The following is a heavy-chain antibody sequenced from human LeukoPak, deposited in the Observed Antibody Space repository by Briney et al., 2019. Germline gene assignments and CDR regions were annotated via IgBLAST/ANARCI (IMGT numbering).Heavy chain of an antibody. Sequence: GGSLRLSCAASGFTVSSNYMSWVRQAPGKGLEWVSVLYIGGNKYYVDSVRAGFTISRDNSKNTLYLQMNSLRAEDTAVYYCARSLRVAAGALDYWGQGTLVTVSS. CDR1: GFTVSSNY. CDR2: LYIGGNK. J-gene: IGHJ4*02. CDR3: ARSLRVAAGALDY. D-gene: IGHD6-13*01. V-gene: IGHV3-53*01.